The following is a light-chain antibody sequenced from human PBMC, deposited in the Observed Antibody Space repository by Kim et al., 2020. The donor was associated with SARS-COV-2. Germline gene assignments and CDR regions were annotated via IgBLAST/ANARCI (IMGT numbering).Light chain of an antibody. V-gene: IGLV2-14*04. CDR2: DVS. CDR3: SSYTSTSTLKI. Sequence: QSSTSSCTGTISDVIGYNYVSWYQQHPGKAPKLIIYDVSSRPLGVSNRFSGSKSANTASLTISGLQPEDEADYYCSSYTSTSTLKIFGGGTQLTVL. CDR1: ISDVIGYNY. J-gene: IGLJ2*01.